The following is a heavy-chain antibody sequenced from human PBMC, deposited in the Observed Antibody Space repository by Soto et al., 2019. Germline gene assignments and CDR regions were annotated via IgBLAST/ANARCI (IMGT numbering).Heavy chain of an antibody. J-gene: IGHJ4*02. V-gene: IGHV3-30-3*01. CDR3: AREVVATAGTGVIDY. Sequence: QVQLVESGGGVVQPGRSQRLSCAASGFIFSSHAMHWVRQAPGKGLEWVAVISYDGSNKYYADSVKGRFTISRDQSKNTLYLQMNSLRAEDTAMYYCAREVVATAGTGVIDYWGLGTLVTVSS. D-gene: IGHD6-13*01. CDR2: ISYDGSNK. CDR1: GFIFSSHA.